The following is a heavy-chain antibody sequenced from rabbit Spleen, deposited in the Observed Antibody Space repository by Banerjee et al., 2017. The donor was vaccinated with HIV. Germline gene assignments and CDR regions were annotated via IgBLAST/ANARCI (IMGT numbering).Heavy chain of an antibody. Sequence: QEQVVESGGGLVQPGGSLKLSCKGSGFDFSSYGVSWVRQAPGKGLEWIACIYAGSSGTSYYASWAKGRFTISKTSSTTVTLQMTSLTAADTATYFCARGIPYGFAGDAYPPYAMDLWGPGTLVTVS. V-gene: IGHV1S45*01. CDR2: IYAGSSGTS. CDR3: ARGIPYGFAGDAYPPYAMDL. CDR1: GFDFSSYG. D-gene: IGHD6-1*01. J-gene: IGHJ6*01.